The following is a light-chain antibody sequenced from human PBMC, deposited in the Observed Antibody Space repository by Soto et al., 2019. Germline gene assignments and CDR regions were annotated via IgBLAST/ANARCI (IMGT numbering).Light chain of an antibody. CDR3: QQRRNWPPRT. J-gene: IGKJ1*01. Sequence: EIALTQSPGTLSFPPGATATLSCRARQGVSNTYIAWHQQKPGQAPRLLIYGVSRRATGIPDMFSGSGSGTGFTLTISSLDPEDFAVYYWQQRRNWPPRTVGQGTKVDIK. CDR2: GVS. V-gene: IGKV3D-20*02. CDR1: QGVSNTY.